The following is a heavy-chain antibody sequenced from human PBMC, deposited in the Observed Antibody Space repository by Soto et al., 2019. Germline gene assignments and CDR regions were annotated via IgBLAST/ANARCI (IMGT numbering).Heavy chain of an antibody. D-gene: IGHD3-22*01. Sequence: GGSLRLSCAASGFTFSSYWMHWVRQAPGKGLVWVSRINSDGSSTSYADSVKGRFTISRDNAKNTLYLQMNSLRAEDTAVYYCARDQFPGHYYDSSGYSYWGQGTLVTVSS. V-gene: IGHV3-74*01. CDR2: INSDGSST. CDR3: ARDQFPGHYYDSSGYSY. CDR1: GFTFSSYW. J-gene: IGHJ4*02.